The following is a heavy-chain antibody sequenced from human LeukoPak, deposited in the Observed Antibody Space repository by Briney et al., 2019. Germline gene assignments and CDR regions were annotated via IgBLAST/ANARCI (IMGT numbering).Heavy chain of an antibody. Sequence: PSVNLSCKAYGGTLSSYAISWVRQAPGEGLEWMGGTIPIVGKANYAQKFQGRVTITTDESTSTAYMELSSLRSEDTAVYYCARSPVIAARPGGDYYYYYMDVWGKGTTVTVSS. J-gene: IGHJ6*03. CDR3: ARSPVIAARPGGDYYYYYMDV. CDR2: TIPIVGKA. D-gene: IGHD6-6*01. V-gene: IGHV1-69*05. CDR1: GGTLSSYA.